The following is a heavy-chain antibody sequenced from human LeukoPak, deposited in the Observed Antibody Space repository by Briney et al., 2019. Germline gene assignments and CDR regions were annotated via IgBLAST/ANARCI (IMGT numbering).Heavy chain of an antibody. J-gene: IGHJ4*02. CDR1: GFTFGDYV. Sequence: PGGSLRLSCAASGFTFGDYVMSWVRQAPGKGLEWVSAISGSGGSTYYADSVKGRFTISRDNSKNTLYLQMNSLRAEDTAVYYCAKDRTPIGYYDSSGYHDYWGQGTLVTVSS. CDR3: AKDRTPIGYYDSSGYHDY. CDR2: ISGSGGST. V-gene: IGHV3-23*01. D-gene: IGHD3-22*01.